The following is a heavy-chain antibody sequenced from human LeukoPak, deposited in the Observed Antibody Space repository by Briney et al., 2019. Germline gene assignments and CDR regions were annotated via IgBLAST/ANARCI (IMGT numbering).Heavy chain of an antibody. CDR3: ARALQSPMVSFDY. CDR2: INHSGST. D-gene: IGHD3-10*01. V-gene: IGHV4-34*01. J-gene: IGHJ4*02. CDR1: GGSFSGYY. Sequence: ETLSLTCAVYGGSFSGYYWSWIRQPPGKGLEWIGEINHSGSTNYNPSLKSRVTISVDTSKNQFSLKLSSVTAADTAVYYCARALQSPMVSFDYWGQGTMHTVSS.